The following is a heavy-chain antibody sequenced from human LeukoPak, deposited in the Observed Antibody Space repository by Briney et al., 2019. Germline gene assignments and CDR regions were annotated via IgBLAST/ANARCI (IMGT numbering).Heavy chain of an antibody. CDR1: GFTFSSYA. CDR3: ARHKGAGKFYFDY. J-gene: IGHJ4*02. V-gene: IGHV3-66*04. CDR2: IYSGATT. D-gene: IGHD3-10*01. Sequence: GGSLRLSCAASGFTFSSYAMSWVRQAPGKGLEWVSAIYSGATTYYTDSVKGRFTISRDNSKSTLYLQMNSLRAGDTAVYYCARHKGAGKFYFDYWGQGTLVTVSS.